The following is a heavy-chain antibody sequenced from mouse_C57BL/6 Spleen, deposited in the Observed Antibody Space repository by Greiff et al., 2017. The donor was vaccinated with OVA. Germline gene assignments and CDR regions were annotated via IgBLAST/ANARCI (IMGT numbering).Heavy chain of an antibody. CDR2: IYPGSGNT. CDR3: ARENMDY. CDR1: GYTFTDYY. J-gene: IGHJ4*01. V-gene: IGHV1-76*01. Sequence: QVQLKQSGAELVRPGASVKLSCKASGYTFTDYYINWVKQRPGQGLEWIARIYPGSGNTYYNEKFKGKATLTAEKSSSTAYMQLSSLTSEDSAVYFCARENMDYWGQGTSVTVSS.